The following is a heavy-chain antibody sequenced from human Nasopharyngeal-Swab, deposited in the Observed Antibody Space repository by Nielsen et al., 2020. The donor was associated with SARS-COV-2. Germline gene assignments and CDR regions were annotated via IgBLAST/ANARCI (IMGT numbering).Heavy chain of an antibody. CDR2: MYTSGST. CDR3: AREDRWTLTSFYYAMDV. D-gene: IGHD3-9*01. J-gene: IGHJ6*02. CDR1: GVSISSGSYY. V-gene: IGHV4-61*09. Sequence: SETLSLTCSVSGVSISSGSYYWSWIRQPAGKGLEWIGHMYTSGSTNYNPSLKSRVAITIDTSENQFSLRLSSVTAADMAVYYCAREDRWTLTSFYYAMDVWGQGTTVTVSS.